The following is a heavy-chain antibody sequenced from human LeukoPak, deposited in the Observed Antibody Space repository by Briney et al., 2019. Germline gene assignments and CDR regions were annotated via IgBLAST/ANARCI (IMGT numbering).Heavy chain of an antibody. D-gene: IGHD4-23*01. Sequence: GASVKVSCKTSGYTFTSYDISWVRQAPGQGPEWLGWINTNNGNTHYAQSLQDRVTLTTDTSTSTAYMELRSLKSDDTAIYYCARGVSGVTPPWGQGTLVTVSS. CDR2: INTNNGNT. J-gene: IGHJ5*02. CDR1: GYTFTSYD. V-gene: IGHV1-18*01. CDR3: ARGVSGVTPP.